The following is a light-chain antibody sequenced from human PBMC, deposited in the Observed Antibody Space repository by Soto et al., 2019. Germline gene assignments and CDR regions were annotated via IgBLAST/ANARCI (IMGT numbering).Light chain of an antibody. CDR3: QQYYSTPLT. CDR2: WAS. Sequence: DIVMTQSADSLAVSLGERATIDCKSRQSFLYSSNNKNYLAWYQQKPGQPPKLLIYWASTRESGVPDRFSGSGSGTDFTLTISSLQAEDVAVYYCQQYYSTPLTFGGGTKVDIK. J-gene: IGKJ4*01. V-gene: IGKV4-1*01. CDR1: QSFLYSSNNKNY.